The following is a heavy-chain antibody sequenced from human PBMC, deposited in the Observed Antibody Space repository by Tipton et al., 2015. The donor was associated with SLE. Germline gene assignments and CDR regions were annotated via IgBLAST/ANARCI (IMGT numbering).Heavy chain of an antibody. CDR1: GGSISYLYHY. CDR2: FSFSGTT. CDR3: ATELRAPGTKCDR. J-gene: IGHJ5*02. Sequence: TLSLTCTVSGGSISYLYHYWSWIRQPAGKGLEWIGGFSFSGTTNYNPSLKSRITISGDTSKTQFSLNLTSVTAADTSVYFCATELRAPGTKCDRWGQGTLVTVSS. V-gene: IGHV4-61*02. D-gene: IGHD1-26*01.